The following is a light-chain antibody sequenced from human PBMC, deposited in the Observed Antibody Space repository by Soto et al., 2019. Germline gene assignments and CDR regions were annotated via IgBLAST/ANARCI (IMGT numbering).Light chain of an antibody. CDR1: QGISSA. Sequence: AVHLTQSPSSLSASVGYRFTITCRASQGISSALAWYQQKPGKAPKLLIYDASSLESGVPSRFRGSGSGTDFTLTISSLQPDDFETYYCQQHNSYTWTFGQGTKVDIK. CDR3: QQHNSYTWT. J-gene: IGKJ1*01. V-gene: IGKV1-13*02. CDR2: DAS.